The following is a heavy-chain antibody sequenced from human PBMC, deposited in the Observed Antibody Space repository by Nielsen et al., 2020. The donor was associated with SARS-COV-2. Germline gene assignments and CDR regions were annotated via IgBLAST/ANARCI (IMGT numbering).Heavy chain of an antibody. D-gene: IGHD6-19*01. CDR1: GFTFSSYS. J-gene: IGHJ3*02. Sequence: GGSLRLSCAASGFTFSSYSMNWIRQAPGKGLEWVSYISSSSSYTNYADSVKGRFTISRDNAKNSLYLQMNSLRAEDTAVYYCARESVTGTDAFDIWGQGTVVTVSS. CDR3: ARESVTGTDAFDI. V-gene: IGHV3-21*05. CDR2: ISSSSSYT.